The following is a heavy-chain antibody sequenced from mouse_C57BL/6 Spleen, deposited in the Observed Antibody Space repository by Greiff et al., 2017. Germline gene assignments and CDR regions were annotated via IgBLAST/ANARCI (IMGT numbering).Heavy chain of an antibody. CDR3: ARRDYGRGFDY. V-gene: IGHV1-64*01. J-gene: IGHJ2*01. CDR1: GYTFTSYW. D-gene: IGHD1-1*01. Sequence: QLQQSGAELVKPGASVKLSCKASGYTFTSYWMHWVKQRPGQGLEWIGMIHQNSGSTNYNEKFKGKAPLTVEKSSSTAYMQLSSLTSEDSAVYYGARRDYGRGFDYWGQGTTLTVSS. CDR2: IHQNSGST.